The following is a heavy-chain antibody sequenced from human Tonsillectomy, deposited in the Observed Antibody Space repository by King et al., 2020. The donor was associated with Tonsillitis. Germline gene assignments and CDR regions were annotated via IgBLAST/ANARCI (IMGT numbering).Heavy chain of an antibody. CDR1: GFTFSSYG. V-gene: IGHV3-30*18. D-gene: IGHD3-10*01. Sequence: VQLVESGGGVVRPGRSLRLSCAASGFTFSSYGMHWVRQAPGKGLEWVAVISYDGSNKYYADSVKGRFTISRDNSKNTLYLQMNSLRAEDTAVYYCAKDRVRWVVSLIDYWGQGTLVTVSS. J-gene: IGHJ4*02. CDR2: ISYDGSNK. CDR3: AKDRVRWVVSLIDY.